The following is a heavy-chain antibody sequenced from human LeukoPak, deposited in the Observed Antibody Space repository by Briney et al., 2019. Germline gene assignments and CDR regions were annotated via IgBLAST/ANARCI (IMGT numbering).Heavy chain of an antibody. J-gene: IGHJ4*02. CDR1: GFTFSNYW. CDR3: ARERGRGRDSPWFDY. Sequence: GGSLRLSCAASGFTFSNYWMHWVRQTPGEGLVCVSLIKGDGSSTTYADSVKGRFTISRDNAKNTVYLQMTGLRAEDTAVYYCARERGRGRDSPWFDYWGQGTLVTVSS. V-gene: IGHV3-74*01. CDR2: IKGDGSST. D-gene: IGHD1-26*01.